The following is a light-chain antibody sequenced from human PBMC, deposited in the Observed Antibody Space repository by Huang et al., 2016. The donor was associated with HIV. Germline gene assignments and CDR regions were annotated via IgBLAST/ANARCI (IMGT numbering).Light chain of an antibody. V-gene: IGKV3-15*01. Sequence: EIVLTQSPATLSVSPGERATLSCRASQSVSSNLAWYQQKPGQAPRLLIYGVSTRATGIPARFSGSVSGTEFTLTISSLQSEDFAVYYCQQYNKWPPFTFGPGTKVDIK. CDR1: QSVSSN. CDR3: QQYNKWPPFT. J-gene: IGKJ3*01. CDR2: GVS.